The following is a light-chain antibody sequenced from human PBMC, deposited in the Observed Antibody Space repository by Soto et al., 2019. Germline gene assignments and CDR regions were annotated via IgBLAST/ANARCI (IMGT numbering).Light chain of an antibody. CDR2: GAS. J-gene: IGKJ4*01. V-gene: IGKV3-15*01. CDR3: QQYNNWPPLT. CDR1: QSVSSN. Sequence: EIVMTQSPATLSASPGERVTLSCRASQSVSSNLAWYQQKPGQAPRLLIFGASSRATGIPGRFSGSGSGTEFTLTISSLQSEDFAVYYCQQYNNWPPLTFGGGTKVEIK.